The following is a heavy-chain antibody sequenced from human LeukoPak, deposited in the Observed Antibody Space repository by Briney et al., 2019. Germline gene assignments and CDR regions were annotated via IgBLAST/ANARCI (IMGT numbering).Heavy chain of an antibody. CDR3: AKDRRGYYGSGTYSAFDY. D-gene: IGHD3-10*01. V-gene: IGHV3-23*01. J-gene: IGHJ4*02. Sequence: GGSLRLSCAASGFTFSTYSMNWVRQAPGKGLEWVSVISGSDDTTYYTDSVKGRFTISRDSSKNTLYLQMNSLRAEDTAVYYCAKDRRGYYGSGTYSAFDYWGQGTLVTVSS. CDR2: ISGSDDTT. CDR1: GFTFSTYS.